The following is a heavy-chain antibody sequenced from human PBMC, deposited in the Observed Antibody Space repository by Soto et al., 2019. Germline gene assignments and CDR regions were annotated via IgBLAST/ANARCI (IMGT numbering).Heavy chain of an antibody. J-gene: IGHJ5*02. Sequence: QVQLQESGPGLAKPSETLSLTCSVSGGSISNYYWSWIRQPPGKGLEWIGYIYYSGTTKYNPSLERRVTISVDTSKNQFSLRLSSVTAADTAVYYCARHVNGQWFDPWGQGTLVTVSS. D-gene: IGHD2-8*01. CDR2: IYYSGTT. CDR1: GGSISNYY. CDR3: ARHVNGQWFDP. V-gene: IGHV4-59*08.